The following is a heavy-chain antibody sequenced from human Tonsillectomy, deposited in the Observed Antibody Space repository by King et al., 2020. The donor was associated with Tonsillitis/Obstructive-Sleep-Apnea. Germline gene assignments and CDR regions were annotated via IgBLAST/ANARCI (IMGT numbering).Heavy chain of an antibody. D-gene: IGHD3-3*01. V-gene: IGHV2-5*02. CDR1: GFSLSTSGVG. Sequence: TLKESGPTLVKPTQTLTLTCTFSGFSLSTSGVGVGWIRQPPGKALEWLALIYWDDDKRYSPSLKSRLTITKDTSKNQVVLTMTNMDPVDTATYYCAHATTYYDFWSGYSAEYFQHWGLGTLVTVSS. J-gene: IGHJ1*01. CDR2: IYWDDDK. CDR3: AHATTYYDFWSGYSAEYFQH.